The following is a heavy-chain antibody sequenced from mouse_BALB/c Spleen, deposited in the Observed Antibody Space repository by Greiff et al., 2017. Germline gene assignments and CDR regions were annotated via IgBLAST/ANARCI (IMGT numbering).Heavy chain of an antibody. CDR1: GYAFTNYL. D-gene: IGHD2-14*01. CDR2: INPGSGGT. CDR3: ARSGEVRKDYLDY. J-gene: IGHJ2*01. Sequence: VQLVESGAELVRPGPSVKVSCKASGYAFTNYLIEWVKQRPGQGLEWIGVINPGSGGTNYNEKFKGKATLTADKSSSTAYMQLSSLTSDDSAVYFCARSGEVRKDYLDYWGQGTTLTVSS. V-gene: IGHV1-54*01.